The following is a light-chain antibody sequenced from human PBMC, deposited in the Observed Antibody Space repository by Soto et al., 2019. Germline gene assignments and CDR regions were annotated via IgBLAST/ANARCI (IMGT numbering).Light chain of an antibody. CDR1: SSDVGAYNY. J-gene: IGLJ1*01. CDR2: EVR. CDR3: SSLTTSLTYV. V-gene: IGLV2-14*01. Sequence: QSALTQPASVSGSPGQSVAISCTGTSSDVGAYNYVSWHQQHPGKAPKLLLSEVRNRPSGVSDRFSGSKSGNTASLTISGLQAEDEADYYCSSLTTSLTYVFGPGTKLTVL.